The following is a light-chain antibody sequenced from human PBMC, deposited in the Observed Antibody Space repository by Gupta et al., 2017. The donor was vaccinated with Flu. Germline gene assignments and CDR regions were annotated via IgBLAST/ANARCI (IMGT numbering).Light chain of an antibody. CDR2: VCT. Sequence: NTCTFSRRLLHSNRYNFLDCYLQQPGQSPQLLIYVCTNRGAGVPERFGSSGSGADFTLNSSRLEADDVSVYYCKRDLHSLTFGGGTKVEIK. CDR1: RRLLHSNRYNF. CDR3: KRDLHSLT. J-gene: IGKJ4*01. V-gene: IGKV2-28*01.